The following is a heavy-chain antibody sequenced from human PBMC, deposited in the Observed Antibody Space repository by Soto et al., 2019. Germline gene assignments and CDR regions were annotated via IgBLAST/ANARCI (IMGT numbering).Heavy chain of an antibody. J-gene: IGHJ1*01. Sequence: GGSLRLSCAASGFTFSSYAMSWVRQAPGKGLEWVSAISGSGGSTYYADSVKGRFTISRDNSKNTLYLQMNSLRAEDTAVYYCAKNLDYGDYNPAAIQHWGQGTLVTVSS. V-gene: IGHV3-23*01. CDR1: GFTFSSYA. CDR2: ISGSGGST. CDR3: AKNLDYGDYNPAAIQH. D-gene: IGHD4-17*01.